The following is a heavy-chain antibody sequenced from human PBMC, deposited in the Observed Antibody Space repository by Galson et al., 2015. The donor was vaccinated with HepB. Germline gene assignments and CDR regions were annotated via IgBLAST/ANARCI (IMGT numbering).Heavy chain of an antibody. Sequence: SLRLSCAASGFTFSNYAMGWVRQRPGKGLEWVSSISGSGGRTFYADSVKGRFTISRDSSTNTLYLEMTSLTVDDTAVYYCSKDRRITVPRAGDYWGQGTLVTVSS. CDR2: ISGSGGRT. CDR3: SKDRRITVPRAGDY. CDR1: GFTFSNYA. D-gene: IGHD3-10*01. J-gene: IGHJ4*02. V-gene: IGHV3-23*01.